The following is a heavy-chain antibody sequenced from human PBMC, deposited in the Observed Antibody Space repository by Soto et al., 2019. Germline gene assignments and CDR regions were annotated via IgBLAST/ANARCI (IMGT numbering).Heavy chain of an antibody. CDR3: ARDRGPSSGYYPYWFDP. CDR2: IIPIFGTA. V-gene: IGHV1-69*12. Sequence: QVQLVQSGAEVKKPGSSVKVSCKASGGTFSSYAISWVRQAPGQGLEWMGEIIPIFGTANYEQKFQGRVTITADESTSTDYMELSSLRSEDTAVYYCARDRGPSSGYYPYWFDPWGQGTLVTVSS. D-gene: IGHD3-22*01. J-gene: IGHJ5*02. CDR1: GGTFSSYA.